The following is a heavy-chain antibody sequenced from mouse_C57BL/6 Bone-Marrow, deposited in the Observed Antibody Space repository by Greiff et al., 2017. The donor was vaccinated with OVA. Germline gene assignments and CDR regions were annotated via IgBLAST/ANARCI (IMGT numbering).Heavy chain of an antibody. Sequence: EVNLQESGPGLAKPSQTLSLTCSVTVYSITSDYWNWIRKFPGNKLEYMGYISYSGSTYYNPSLKSLISITRDTSKKQYYMQLNSVTTEDTATDDCARGGTGTGYWYFDVWGTGTTVTVSS. CDR3: ARGGTGTGYWYFDV. CDR2: ISYSGST. J-gene: IGHJ1*03. CDR1: VYSITSDY. D-gene: IGHD4-1*01. V-gene: IGHV3-8*01.